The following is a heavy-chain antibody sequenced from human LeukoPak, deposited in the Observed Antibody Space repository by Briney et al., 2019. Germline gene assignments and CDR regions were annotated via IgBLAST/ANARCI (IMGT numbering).Heavy chain of an antibody. Sequence: GGSLRLSYAASGFTFSSYGMHWVRQAPGKGLEWVAFIRYDGSNKYYADSVKGRFTISRDNSKNTLYLQMNSLRAEDTAVYYCAKDIVPAAIWGFDYWGQGTLVTVSS. CDR2: IRYDGSNK. CDR1: GFTFSSYG. D-gene: IGHD2-2*01. J-gene: IGHJ4*02. V-gene: IGHV3-30*02. CDR3: AKDIVPAAIWGFDY.